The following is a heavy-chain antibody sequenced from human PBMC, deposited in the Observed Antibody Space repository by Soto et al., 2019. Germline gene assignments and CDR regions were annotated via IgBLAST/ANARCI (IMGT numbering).Heavy chain of an antibody. D-gene: IGHD4-17*01. CDR2: IIRIFGTA. J-gene: IGHJ2*01. Sequence: QVQLVQSGADVTKPGSSVKVSCKASGGTFSSYAISWVRQAPGQGLEWMGGIIRIFGTANYAQKFQGRVTITADESTSTADMELSSLRSEATAVYYCAIDGYYGGHYGYFDLWGRGTLVTVSS. CDR1: GGTFSSYA. CDR3: AIDGYYGGHYGYFDL. V-gene: IGHV1-69*01.